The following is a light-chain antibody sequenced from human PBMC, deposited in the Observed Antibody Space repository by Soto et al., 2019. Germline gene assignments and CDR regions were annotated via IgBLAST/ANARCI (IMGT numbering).Light chain of an antibody. CDR3: SSYTSSSTSLVV. CDR2: DVS. V-gene: IGLV2-14*01. J-gene: IGLJ2*01. Sequence: QSALTQPASVSGSPGQSITISCTGTSSDVGGYNYVSWYRQHPGKAPKLMIYDVSNRPSGVSNRFSGSKSGNTASLTISGLQAEDEADYYCSSYTSSSTSLVVFGGGTKLTVL. CDR1: SSDVGGYNY.